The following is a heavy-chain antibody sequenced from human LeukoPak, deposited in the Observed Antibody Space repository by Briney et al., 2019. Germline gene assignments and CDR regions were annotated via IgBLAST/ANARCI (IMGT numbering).Heavy chain of an antibody. V-gene: IGHV1-58*02. D-gene: IGHD2-8*01. J-gene: IGHJ5*02. CDR2: IVVGSGNT. CDR1: GFTFISSA. CDR3: AARYCTNGVCYNGFDP. Sequence: ETSVKVSCKASGFTFISSAMQWVRQARGQRLEWIGWIVVGSGNTNYAQKFQERVTITRDMSTSTAYMELSSLRSEDTAVYYCAARYCTNGVCYNGFDPWGQGTLVTVSS.